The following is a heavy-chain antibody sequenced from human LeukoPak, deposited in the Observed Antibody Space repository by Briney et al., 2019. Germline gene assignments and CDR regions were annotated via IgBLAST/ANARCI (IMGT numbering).Heavy chain of an antibody. CDR2: ISYDGSNK. D-gene: IGHD2-2*01. CDR3: AKDFALVVPAAIEMT. V-gene: IGHV3-30-3*01. Sequence: GGSLRLSCAASGFTFSSYAMHWVRQAPGKGLEWVAVISYDGSNKYYADSVKGRFTISRDNSKNTLYLQMNSLRAEDTAVYYCAKDFALVVPAAIEMTWGQGTLVTVSS. J-gene: IGHJ5*02. CDR1: GFTFSSYA.